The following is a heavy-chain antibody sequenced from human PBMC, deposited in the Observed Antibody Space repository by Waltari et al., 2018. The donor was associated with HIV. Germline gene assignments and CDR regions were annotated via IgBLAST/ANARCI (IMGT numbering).Heavy chain of an antibody. J-gene: IGHJ3*02. CDR1: GFTFSSYS. Sequence: EVQLVESGGGLVQPGGSLRLSCAASGFTFSSYSMNWVRQPPGKGLEWGSYISRSCSRRYYADAVKGRFTISRDNAKNSLYLQMNSLRAEDTAVYYCARGNSSGRWAFDIWGRGTMVTVSS. D-gene: IGHD6-19*01. CDR2: ISRSCSRR. CDR3: ARGNSSGRWAFDI. V-gene: IGHV3-48*04.